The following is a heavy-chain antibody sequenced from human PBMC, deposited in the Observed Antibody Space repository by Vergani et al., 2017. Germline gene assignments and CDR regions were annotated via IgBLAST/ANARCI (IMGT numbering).Heavy chain of an antibody. CDR2: INPNSGGT. V-gene: IGHV1-2*02. CDR1: GYTFTGYY. Sequence: QVQLVQSGAEVKKPGASVKVSCKASGYTFTGYYMHWVRQAPGQGLEWMGWINPNSGGTNYAQKFQERVTITRDMSTSTAYMELSSLRSEDTAVYYCAAASYYDYVWGSYRYSHYYGMDVWGQGTTVTVSS. J-gene: IGHJ6*02. D-gene: IGHD3-16*02. CDR3: AAASYYDYVWGSYRYSHYYGMDV.